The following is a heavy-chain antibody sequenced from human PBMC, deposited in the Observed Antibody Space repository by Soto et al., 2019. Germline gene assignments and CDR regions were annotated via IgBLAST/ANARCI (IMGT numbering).Heavy chain of an antibody. J-gene: IGHJ4*02. V-gene: IGHV4-59*01. CDR1: GGSISSYY. CDR2: IYYSGST. Sequence: PSETLSLTCTVSGGSISSYYWSWIRQPPGKGLEWIGYIYYSGSTNYNPSLKSRVTISVDTSKNQFSRKLSSVTAADTAVYYCARAWQYSSGFFDYWGQGTPVTVSS. D-gene: IGHD6-19*01. CDR3: ARAWQYSSGFFDY.